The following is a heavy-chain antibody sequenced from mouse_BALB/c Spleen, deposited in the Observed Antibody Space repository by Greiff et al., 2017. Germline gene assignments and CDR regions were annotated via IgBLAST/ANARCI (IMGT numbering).Heavy chain of an antibody. CDR2: ISSGSSTI. CDR1: GFTFSSFG. Sequence: EVKLVESGGGLVQPGGSRKLSCAASGFTFSSFGMHWVRQAPEKGLEWVAYISSGSSTIYYADTVKGRFTISRDNPKNTLFLQMTSLRSEDTAMYYCARQELRYFDVWGAGTTVTVS. J-gene: IGHJ1*01. CDR3: ARQELRYFDV. V-gene: IGHV5-17*02.